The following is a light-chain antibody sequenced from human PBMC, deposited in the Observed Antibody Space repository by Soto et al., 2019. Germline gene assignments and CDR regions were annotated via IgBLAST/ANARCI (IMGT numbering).Light chain of an antibody. CDR2: EVS. J-gene: IGLJ2*01. CDR1: SSDVGGYNY. V-gene: IGLV2-14*01. Sequence: QSALTQPASVSGSPGQSITISCTGTSSDVGGYNYVSWYQQHPGKAPKLMIDEVSNRPSGVSNRFSGSKSGNTASLTISGLQAEDEADYYGSSYTSSSTHVVFGGGTKLTVL. CDR3: SSYTSSSTHVV.